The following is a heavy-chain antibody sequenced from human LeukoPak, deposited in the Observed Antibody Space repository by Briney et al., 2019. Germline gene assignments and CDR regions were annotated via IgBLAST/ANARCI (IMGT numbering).Heavy chain of an antibody. V-gene: IGHV3-30*02. D-gene: IGHD2-15*01. CDR3: AKGGSEVAAQDIDY. CDR2: IRYDGSNK. CDR1: VFTFSSYG. J-gene: IGHJ4*02. Sequence: PGGSLRLSCTASVFTFSSYGMHWVRQAPGKGLEWVAFIRYDGSNKYYADYVKGRFTISRDNSKNTLYLQMNSLRAEDTAVYYCAKGGSEVAAQDIDYWGQGTLVTVSS.